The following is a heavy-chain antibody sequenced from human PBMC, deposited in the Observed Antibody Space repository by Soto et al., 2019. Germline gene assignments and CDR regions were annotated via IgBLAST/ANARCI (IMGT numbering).Heavy chain of an antibody. D-gene: IGHD3-22*01. V-gene: IGHV5-51*01. J-gene: IGHJ4*02. CDR2: IYPGDSDT. CDR3: ARTSGMGYDSSGFDDY. Sequence: PGESLKISCKGSGYSFTSYWIGWVRQMPGKGLEWMGIIYPGDSDTRYSPSFQGQVTISADKSISTAYLQWSSLKASDTAMYYCARTSGMGYDSSGFDDYWGQGTLVTVSS. CDR1: GYSFTSYW.